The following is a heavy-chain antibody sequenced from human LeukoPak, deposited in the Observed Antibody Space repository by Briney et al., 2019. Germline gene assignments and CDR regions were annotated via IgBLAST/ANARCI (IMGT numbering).Heavy chain of an antibody. Sequence: GGSLRLSCAASGFTFSSYSMNWVRQAPGKGLEWVSSISSSSSYIYYADSVKGRFTISRDNAKNSLYLQMNSLRAEDTAVYYCAKNRWGSVATPDSWGQGTLVTVSS. CDR2: ISSSSSYI. CDR3: AKNRWGSVATPDS. CDR1: GFTFSSYS. D-gene: IGHD5-12*01. J-gene: IGHJ4*02. V-gene: IGHV3-21*01.